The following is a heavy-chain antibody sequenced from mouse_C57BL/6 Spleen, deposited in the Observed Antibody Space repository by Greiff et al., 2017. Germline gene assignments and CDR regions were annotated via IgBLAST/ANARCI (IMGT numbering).Heavy chain of an antibody. CDR2: ISYDGSN. Sequence: EVQLQESGPGLVKPSQSLSLTCSVTGYSITSGYYWNWIRQFPGNKLEWMGYISYDGSNNYNPSLKNRISITRDTSKNQFFLKLNSVTTEDTATYYCARSDYGYFDYWGQGTTLTVSS. V-gene: IGHV3-6*01. J-gene: IGHJ2*01. D-gene: IGHD2-4*01. CDR3: ARSDYGYFDY. CDR1: GYSITSGYY.